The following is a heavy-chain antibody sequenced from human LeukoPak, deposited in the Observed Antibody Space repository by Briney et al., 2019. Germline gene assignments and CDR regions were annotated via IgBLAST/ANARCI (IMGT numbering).Heavy chain of an antibody. J-gene: IGHJ6*02. V-gene: IGHV4-59*01. Sequence: SETLSLTCTASGGSISSYYWSWIRQPPGKGLEWIGYIYYSGSTNYNPSLKSRVTISVDTSKNQFSLKLSSVTAADTAVYYCATTTPRYGSGSYGCYYYGMDVWGQGTTVTVSS. CDR2: IYYSGST. D-gene: IGHD3-10*01. CDR3: ATTTPRYGSGSYGCYYYGMDV. CDR1: GGSISSYY.